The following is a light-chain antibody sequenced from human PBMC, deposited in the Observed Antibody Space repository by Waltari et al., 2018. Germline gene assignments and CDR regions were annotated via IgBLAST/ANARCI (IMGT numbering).Light chain of an antibody. Sequence: SSELTQDPAVSVALGQTVRITCQGDSLSSYYASWYQQKPGQAPVLVLYGKNNRPSGIPDRFSGSSSGNTASLTISGTQAEDEADYYCNSRDTNGDHVLFGGGTKLTVL. J-gene: IGLJ2*01. V-gene: IGLV3-19*01. CDR1: SLSSYY. CDR2: GKN. CDR3: NSRDTNGDHVL.